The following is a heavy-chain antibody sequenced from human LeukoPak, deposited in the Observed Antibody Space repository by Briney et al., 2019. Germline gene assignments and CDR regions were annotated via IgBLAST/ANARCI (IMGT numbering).Heavy chain of an antibody. CDR3: ARGLDSSQAIDY. V-gene: IGHV3-66*01. J-gene: IGHJ4*02. D-gene: IGHD6-13*01. CDR1: GFTVSSNY. Sequence: GGSLRLSCAASGFTVSSNYMSWVRQAPGKGLEWVSVIYSGGSTYYADSVKGRFTISRDNSKNTLYLHMNSLRAEDTAVYYCARGLDSSQAIDYWGQGTLVTVSS. CDR2: IYSGGST.